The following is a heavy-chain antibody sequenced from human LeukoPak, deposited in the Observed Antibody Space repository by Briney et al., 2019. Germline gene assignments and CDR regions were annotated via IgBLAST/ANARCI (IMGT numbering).Heavy chain of an antibody. CDR1: GFPFSSDV. J-gene: IGHJ4*02. V-gene: IGHV3-33*01. CDR2: IWFDGGKM. CDR3: ASDFTNIRGGGYFDN. D-gene: IGHD2/OR15-2a*01. Sequence: VGSLRLSCAPSGFPFSSDVMHSLRQAPGEGLEWVAAIWFDGGKMYYADSVKGGFSLYRDNSKNTLYLQMISLRAEDTDVYHCASDFTNIRGGGYFDNWGQGTLVTVYS.